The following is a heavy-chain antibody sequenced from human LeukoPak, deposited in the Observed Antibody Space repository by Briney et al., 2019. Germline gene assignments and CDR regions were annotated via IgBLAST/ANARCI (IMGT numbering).Heavy chain of an antibody. CDR2: IYYSGST. CDR1: GGSISSSSYY. D-gene: IGHD3-3*01. CDR3: ARPLTPRSDDDY. V-gene: IGHV4-39*01. Sequence: SETLSLTCTVSGGSISSSSYYWGWIRQPPGKGLEWIGSIYYSGSTYYNPSLKSRVTISVDTSQNQFSLKLSSVTAADTAVYYCARPLTPRSDDDYWGQGTLVTVSS. J-gene: IGHJ4*02.